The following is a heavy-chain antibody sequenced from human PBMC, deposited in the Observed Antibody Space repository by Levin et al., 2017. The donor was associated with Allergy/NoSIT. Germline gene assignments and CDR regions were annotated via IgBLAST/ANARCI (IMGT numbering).Heavy chain of an antibody. J-gene: IGHJ4*02. CDR1: GYTFTANG. Sequence: ASVKVSCKTSGYTFTANGIHWLRQAPGQRPEWMGFINPGSGGTEYSQKFRGRVTMTLDMSTRTAYVELTSLTSDDTAMYYCARGAAAFGRWGQGTLVTVSS. CDR3: ARGAAAFGR. CDR2: INPGSGGT. D-gene: IGHD2-15*01. V-gene: IGHV1-2*02.